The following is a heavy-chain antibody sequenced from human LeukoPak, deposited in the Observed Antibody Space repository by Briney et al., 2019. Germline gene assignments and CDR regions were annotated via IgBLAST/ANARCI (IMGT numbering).Heavy chain of an antibody. Sequence: GGSLRLSCAASGFTFSSYAMHWVRQAPGKGLEWVAVISYDGSNKYYADSVKGRFTISGDNSKNTLYLQMNSLRAEDTAVYYCAREIGQLGGAFDIWGQGTMVTVSS. CDR3: AREIGQLGGAFDI. CDR2: ISYDGSNK. J-gene: IGHJ3*02. V-gene: IGHV3-30-3*01. D-gene: IGHD1-1*01. CDR1: GFTFSSYA.